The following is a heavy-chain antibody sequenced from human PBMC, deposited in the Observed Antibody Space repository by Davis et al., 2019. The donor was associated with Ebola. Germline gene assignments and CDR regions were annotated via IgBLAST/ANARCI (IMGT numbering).Heavy chain of an antibody. V-gene: IGHV4-39*01. D-gene: IGHD3-16*02. CDR1: GGSISSSSYY. Sequence: GSLRLSCTVSGGSISSSSYYWGWIRQPPGKGLEWIGSFYYSGSPYYNPSLKSRVTISGDTSKNQFSLKLSSVTAADTAVYYCARHRLVTFGGVIAQVDHWGQGTLITVSS. CDR3: ARHRLVTFGGVIAQVDH. CDR2: FYYSGSP. J-gene: IGHJ4*02.